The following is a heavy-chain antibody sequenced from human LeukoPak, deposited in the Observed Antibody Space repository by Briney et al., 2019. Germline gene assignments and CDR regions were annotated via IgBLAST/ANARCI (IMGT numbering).Heavy chain of an antibody. CDR2: ISGSGGGT. V-gene: IGHV3-23*01. Sequence: GGSLRLSCKVSGITLSNYGMSWVRQAPGKGLEWVAGISGSGGGTNYAESVKGRFTISRDNSKNTLYLQMNSLRAEDTAVYFCAKRGVVIRVILVGFHKEAYYFDSWGQGALVSVSS. CDR3: AKRGVVIRVILVGFHKEAYYFDS. CDR1: GITLSNYG. D-gene: IGHD3-22*01. J-gene: IGHJ4*02.